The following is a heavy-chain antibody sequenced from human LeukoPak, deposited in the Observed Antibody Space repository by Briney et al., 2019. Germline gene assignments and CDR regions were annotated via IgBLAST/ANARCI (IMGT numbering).Heavy chain of an antibody. Sequence: GGSLRLSCAASGFTFSSYATSWVRLAPGKGPEWISGFSVPTDSTYYADSVEGRFTLSRDISKNTLYLQMNSLRAEDTAVYYCASRQDLGWHYDNWGQGTLVTVSS. J-gene: IGHJ4*02. CDR1: GFTFSSYA. CDR3: ASRQDLGWHYDN. V-gene: IGHV3-23*01. CDR2: FSVPTDST. D-gene: IGHD5-24*01.